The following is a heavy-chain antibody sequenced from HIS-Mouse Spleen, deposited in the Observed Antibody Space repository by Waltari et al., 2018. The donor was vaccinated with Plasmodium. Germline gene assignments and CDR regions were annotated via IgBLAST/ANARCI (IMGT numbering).Heavy chain of an antibody. CDR1: GDSVSSNSAP. J-gene: IGHJ6*02. CDR3: ARGGPGDKERGPYYYGMDV. V-gene: IGHV6-1*01. Sequence: QVQLQQSGPGLVKPSQTLSLTCAISGDSVSSNSAPWHWIRQSPSRGLEWLGRTYYRSKWYNDYAVSVKSRITINPDTSKNQFSLQLNSVTPEDTAVYYCARGGPGDKERGPYYYGMDVWGQGTTVTVSS. CDR2: TYYRSKWYN. D-gene: IGHD7-27*01.